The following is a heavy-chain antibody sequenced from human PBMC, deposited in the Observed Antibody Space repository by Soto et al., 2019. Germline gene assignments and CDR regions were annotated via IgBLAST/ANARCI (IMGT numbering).Heavy chain of an antibody. CDR2: IYHSGST. CDR1: GGSMSSSSW. CDR3: ARSYSSGFDY. D-gene: IGHD6-19*01. V-gene: IGHV4-4*02. Sequence: SETLSLTCAVSGGSMSSSSWWSWVRQPPGKGLEWIGEIYHSGSTNYNPSLTSRVTMSVDKSKNQFSLRLSSVTAADTAVYYCARSYSSGFDYWGQGTLVTVSS. J-gene: IGHJ4*02.